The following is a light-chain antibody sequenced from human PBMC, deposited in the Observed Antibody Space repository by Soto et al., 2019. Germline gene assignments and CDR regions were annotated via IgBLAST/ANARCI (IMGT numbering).Light chain of an antibody. Sequence: DIQLTQSPSFLSASVGDRVTITCRASQGISSYLAWYQQKPGKAPKLLIYAASTLQSGVPSRFSVSGSGTEFTLTISSLQPEDFATYYCQQLNSYPLTLGGGTKVEIK. V-gene: IGKV1-9*01. CDR1: QGISSY. CDR3: QQLNSYPLT. CDR2: AAS. J-gene: IGKJ4*01.